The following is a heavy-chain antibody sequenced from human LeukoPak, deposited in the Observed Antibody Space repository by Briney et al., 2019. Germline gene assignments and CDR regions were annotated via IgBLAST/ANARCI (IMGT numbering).Heavy chain of an antibody. J-gene: IGHJ6*03. D-gene: IGHD3-3*01. CDR1: GGTFSSYA. CDR3: ASEYYDFWSGYAYYYYYMDV. Sequence: ASVKVSCKASGGTFSSYAISWVRQAPGQGLEWIGRIIPIFGTANYAQKFQGRVTITTDESTSTAYMELSSLRSEDTAVYYCASEYYDFWSGYAYYYYYMDVWGKGTTVTVSS. CDR2: IIPIFGTA. V-gene: IGHV1-69*05.